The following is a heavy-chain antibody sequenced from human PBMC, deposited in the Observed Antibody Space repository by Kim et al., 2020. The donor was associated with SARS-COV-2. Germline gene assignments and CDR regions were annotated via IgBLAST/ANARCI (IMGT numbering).Heavy chain of an antibody. V-gene: IGHV3-30*02. CDR3: EKDMTAAGTGGYYYYGMDV. J-gene: IGHJ6*02. D-gene: IGHD6-13*01. Sequence: GRFTISRDNSKNTLNLQMNSLRAEDTAVYYCEKDMTAAGTGGYYYYGMDVWGQGTTVTVSS.